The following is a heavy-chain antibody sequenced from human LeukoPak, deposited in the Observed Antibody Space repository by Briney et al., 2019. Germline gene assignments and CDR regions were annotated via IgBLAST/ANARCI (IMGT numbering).Heavy chain of an antibody. Sequence: PGGSLRLSCAASGFTFNAYWMTWVRQAPGKGLEWVANIKQDGGEENYVGSVKGRFTISRDNAKNSLYLQMNSLRAEDTAVYYCARDHWGYSYGPGSDNAFDIWGQGTMVTVSS. CDR2: IKQDGGEE. V-gene: IGHV3-7*01. CDR1: GFTFNAYW. J-gene: IGHJ3*02. CDR3: ARDHWGYSYGPGSDNAFDI. D-gene: IGHD5-18*01.